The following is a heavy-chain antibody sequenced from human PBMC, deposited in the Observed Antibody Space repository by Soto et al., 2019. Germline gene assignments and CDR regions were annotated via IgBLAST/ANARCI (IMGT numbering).Heavy chain of an antibody. J-gene: IGHJ6*02. CDR3: ARDRRRDSTQRGGYYYYGMDV. CDR1: GFTFSSYS. CDR2: ISSSSSYI. V-gene: IGHV3-21*01. Sequence: PGGSLRLSCAASGFTFSSYSMNWVRQAPGKGLEWVSSISSSSSYIYYADSVKGRFTISRDNAKNSLYLQMNSLRAEDTAVYYCARDRRRDSTQRGGYYYYGMDVWGQGTTVTVSS. D-gene: IGHD6-13*01.